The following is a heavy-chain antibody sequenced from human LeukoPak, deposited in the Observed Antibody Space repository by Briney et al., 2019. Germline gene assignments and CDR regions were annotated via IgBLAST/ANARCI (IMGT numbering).Heavy chain of an antibody. J-gene: IGHJ4*02. CDR1: GFTFTNYW. CDR3: ARELNGILTGSVL. V-gene: IGHV3-48*04. D-gene: IGHD3-9*01. CDR2: ISSSSSTI. Sequence: SGGSLRLSCAASGFTFTNYWMTWVRQAPGKGLEWVSYISSSSSTIYYADSVKGRFTTSRDNAKNSLYLQMNSLRAEDTAVYYCARELNGILTGSVLWGQGTLVTVSS.